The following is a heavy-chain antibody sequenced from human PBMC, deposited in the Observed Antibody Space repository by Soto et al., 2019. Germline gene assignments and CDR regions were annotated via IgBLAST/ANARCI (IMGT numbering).Heavy chain of an antibody. CDR1: GGSISSYY. Sequence: ETLSLTCTVSGGSISSYYWSWIRQPPGKGLEWIGYIYYSGGTNYNPSLKSRVTISVDTSKNQFSLKLSSVTAADTAVYYCARRANYYDSSGYSNWFDPWGQGTLVTVSS. CDR3: ARRANYYDSSGYSNWFDP. J-gene: IGHJ5*02. CDR2: IYYSGGT. D-gene: IGHD3-22*01. V-gene: IGHV4-59*01.